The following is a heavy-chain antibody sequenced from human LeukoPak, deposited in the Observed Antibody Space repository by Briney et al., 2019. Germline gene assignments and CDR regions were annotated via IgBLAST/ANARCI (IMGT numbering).Heavy chain of an antibody. Sequence: ASVKVSCKASGYTFTSYDINWVRQATGQGLEWMGWMNPNSGNTGYAQKFQGRVTITRDTSASTTYMELSSLRSEDTAVYYCARGSLLVSAVRYFDYWGQGTLVTVSS. J-gene: IGHJ4*02. CDR1: GYTFTSYD. V-gene: IGHV1-8*01. CDR3: ARGSLLVSAVRYFDY. D-gene: IGHD5/OR15-5a*01. CDR2: MNPNSGNT.